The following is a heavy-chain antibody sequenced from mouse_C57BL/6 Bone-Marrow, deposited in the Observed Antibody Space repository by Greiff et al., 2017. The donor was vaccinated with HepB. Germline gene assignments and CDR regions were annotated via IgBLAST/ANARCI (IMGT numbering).Heavy chain of an antibody. Sequence: VKLQESGAELARPGASVKLSCKASGYTFTSYGISWVKQRTGQGLEWIGEIYPRSGNTYYNEKFKGKATLTADKSSSTAYMELRSLTSEDSAVYFCAKLLYLYFDVWGTGTTVTVSS. D-gene: IGHD1-1*01. CDR3: AKLLYLYFDV. CDR1: GYTFTSYG. J-gene: IGHJ1*03. CDR2: IYPRSGNT. V-gene: IGHV1-81*01.